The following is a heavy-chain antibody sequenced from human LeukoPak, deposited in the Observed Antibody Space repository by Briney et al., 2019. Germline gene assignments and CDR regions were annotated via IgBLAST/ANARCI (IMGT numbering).Heavy chain of an antibody. CDR3: ARQYYYDSSGPYYFDY. CDR1: GYTFTGYY. J-gene: IGHJ4*02. D-gene: IGHD3-22*01. Sequence: ASVKVSCKASGYTFTGYYMHWVRQAPGQGLEWMGWINPNSGGTNYAQKFQGWVTMTRDTSISTAYMELSSLRSEDTAVYYCARQYYYDSSGPYYFDYWGQGTLVTVSS. V-gene: IGHV1-2*04. CDR2: INPNSGGT.